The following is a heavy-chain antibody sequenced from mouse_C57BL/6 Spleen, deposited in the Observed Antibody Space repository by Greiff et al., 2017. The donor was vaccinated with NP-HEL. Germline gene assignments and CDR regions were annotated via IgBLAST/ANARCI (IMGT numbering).Heavy chain of an antibody. J-gene: IGHJ4*01. CDR2: ISDGGSYT. D-gene: IGHD2-1*01. V-gene: IGHV5-4*01. CDR1: GFTFSSYA. Sequence: EVMLVESGGGLVKPGGSLKLSCAASGFTFSSYAMSWVRQTPEKRLEWVATISDGGSYTYYPDNVKGRFTISRDNAKNNLYLQMSHLKSEDTAMYYCARDAAYGNYAVDYWGQGTSVTVSS. CDR3: ARDAAYGNYAVDY.